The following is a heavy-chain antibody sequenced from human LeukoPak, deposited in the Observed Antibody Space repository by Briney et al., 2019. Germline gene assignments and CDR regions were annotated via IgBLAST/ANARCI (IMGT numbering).Heavy chain of an antibody. CDR3: TTDRGDYGIPY. D-gene: IGHD4-17*01. CDR2: IKSKTDGGTA. J-gene: IGHJ4*02. V-gene: IGHV3-15*07. CDR1: GFRITNAW. Sequence: GGSLRLSCAASGFRITNAWMNWVRPAPGKGLEWVGRIKSKTDGGTADYAAPVKGRSTISRDDSKNTLYLQMNSLKTEDTAVYYCTTDRGDYGIPYWGQGTLVTVSS.